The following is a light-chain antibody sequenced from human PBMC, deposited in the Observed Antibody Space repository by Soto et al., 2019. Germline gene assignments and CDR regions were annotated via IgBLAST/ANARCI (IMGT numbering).Light chain of an antibody. CDR1: SSDVGGYNY. CDR2: EVS. Sequence: QSALTQPPSASGSPGQSVTISCTGTSSDVGGYNYVSWYQQHPGKAPKLMIYEVSKRPSGVPDRFSGSKSGNTASLTVSGLQAEDEADSYCRLYAGSNNLGVFGTGTKLTVL. V-gene: IGLV2-8*01. CDR3: RLYAGSNNLGV. J-gene: IGLJ1*01.